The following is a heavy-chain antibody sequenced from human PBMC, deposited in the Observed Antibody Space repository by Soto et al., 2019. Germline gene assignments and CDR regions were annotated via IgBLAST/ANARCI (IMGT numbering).Heavy chain of an antibody. CDR2: INPSGGST. V-gene: IGHV1-46*01. D-gene: IGHD3-3*01. J-gene: IGHJ6*02. CDR1: GYTFTSYY. CDR3: AREYYDFWSGPRGLYGMDV. Sequence: VASVKVSYKASGYTFTSYYMHWVRQAPGQGLEWMGIINPSGGSTSYAQKFQGRVTMTRDTSTSTVYMELSSLRSEDTAVYYCAREYYDFWSGPRGLYGMDVWGQGTTVTVSS.